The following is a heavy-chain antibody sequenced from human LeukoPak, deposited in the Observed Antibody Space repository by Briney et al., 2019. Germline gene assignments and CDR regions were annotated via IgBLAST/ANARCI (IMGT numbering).Heavy chain of an antibody. J-gene: IGHJ4*02. CDR1: GGSFSGYY. V-gene: IGHV4-34*01. Sequence: PSETLSLTCAVYGGSFSGYYWSWIRQPPGKGLEWIGEINHSGSTNYNPSLKSRVTISVDTSKNQFSLKLSSVTAADTAVYYYARGDSSGYGHWGQGTLVTVSS. D-gene: IGHD3-22*01. CDR3: ARGDSSGYGH. CDR2: INHSGST.